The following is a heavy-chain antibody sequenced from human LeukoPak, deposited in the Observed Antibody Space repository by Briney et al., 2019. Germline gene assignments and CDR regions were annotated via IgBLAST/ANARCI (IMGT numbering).Heavy chain of an antibody. CDR3: ARHKPTGCYPLEL. J-gene: IGHJ4*02. Sequence: SETLSLTCTVSGGSISSYYWSWLRQPPGKGLEWIGHIYYSGSTNYNPSLRSRLTISVDTSTSQLSLKLSSVTAADTAVYYCARHKPTGCYPLELWGQGTLVTVSS. CDR2: IYYSGST. D-gene: IGHD3-10*01. V-gene: IGHV4-59*08. CDR1: GGSISSYY.